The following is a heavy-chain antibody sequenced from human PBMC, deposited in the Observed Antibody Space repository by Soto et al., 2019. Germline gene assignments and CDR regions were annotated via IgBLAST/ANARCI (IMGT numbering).Heavy chain of an antibody. V-gene: IGHV4-34*01. CDR1: GGSFSGYY. CDR3: ARALGAYCSSTSCYYLNWFDP. D-gene: IGHD2-2*01. Sequence: SETLSLTCAVYGGSFSGYYWSWIRQPPGKGLEWIGEINHSGSTNYNPSLKSRVTISVDTSKNQFSLKLSSVTAADTAVYYCARALGAYCSSTSCYYLNWFDPWGQGTLVTVSS. J-gene: IGHJ5*02. CDR2: INHSGST.